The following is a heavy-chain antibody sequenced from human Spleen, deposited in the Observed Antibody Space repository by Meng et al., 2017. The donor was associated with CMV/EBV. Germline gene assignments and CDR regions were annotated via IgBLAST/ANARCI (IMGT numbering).Heavy chain of an antibody. V-gene: IGHV2-5*02. CDR3: AQKRDAYNR. Sequence: QITLKECGPTLVEPTQTLTFTCTFSGFSLNSSGVGVGWIRQPPGKALEWLALIYWDDDNRYSPSLKSRLTITKDTSRNQVVLTMTNMDPVDTATYYCAQKRDAYNRWGQGTLVTVSS. CDR1: GFSLNSSGVG. CDR2: IYWDDDN. D-gene: IGHD5-24*01. J-gene: IGHJ4*02.